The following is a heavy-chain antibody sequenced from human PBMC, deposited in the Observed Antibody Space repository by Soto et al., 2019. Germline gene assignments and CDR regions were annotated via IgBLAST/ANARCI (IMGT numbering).Heavy chain of an antibody. CDR3: AKSWSGSHGAFDM. V-gene: IGHV3-30*18. D-gene: IGHD2-8*02. CDR1: GFIFSTYG. CDR2: ISYDGSNQ. Sequence: HPGGSLRLSCAASGFIFSTYGMHWVRQAPGKGLEWVAVISYDGSNQYYEDSVKGRFTISRDNSKNTLYLQMNSLRVEDTAVYYCAKSWSGSHGAFDMWGQGTMVTVSS. J-gene: IGHJ3*02.